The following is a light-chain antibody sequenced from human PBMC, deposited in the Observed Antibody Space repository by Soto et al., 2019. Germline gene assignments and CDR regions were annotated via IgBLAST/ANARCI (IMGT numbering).Light chain of an antibody. CDR1: QSVSSSY. V-gene: IGKV3-20*01. Sequence: EVVLTQSPGTLSLSPGERATVCCRASQSVSSSYLAWYQQKPGQAPRLLIYGASSRATGIPDRFIGSGSGTDFTLTISRLEPEDFAVYYCQQYGGTPWTFGQGTKVDIK. CDR3: QQYGGTPWT. CDR2: GAS. J-gene: IGKJ1*01.